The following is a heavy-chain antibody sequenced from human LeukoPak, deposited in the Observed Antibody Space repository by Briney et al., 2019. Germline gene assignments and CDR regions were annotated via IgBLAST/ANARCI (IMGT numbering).Heavy chain of an antibody. D-gene: IGHD1-14*01. CDR2: LYSDGNT. J-gene: IGHJ4*02. CDR3: ARGVEPLAANTLAY. CDR1: GFTVITND. V-gene: IGHV3-53*01. Sequence: GGSLSLSCAASGFTVITNDMTWFRQAPGKGREWVSVLYSDGNTKYADSVQGRFTISRDNSKNTLYLEMNSLSPDDTAVYYCARGVEPLAANTLAYWGQGTLVTVSS.